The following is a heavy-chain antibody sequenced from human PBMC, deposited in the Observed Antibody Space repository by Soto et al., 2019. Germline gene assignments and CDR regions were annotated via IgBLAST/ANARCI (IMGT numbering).Heavy chain of an antibody. Sequence: GESLKISCKGSGYSFTSYWIGWVRQMPGKGLEWMGIIYPGDSDTRYSPSFQGQVTISADKSISTAYLQWSSLKASDTAMYYCARHAIAVAGRGDFDYWGQGTLVTVSS. CDR2: IYPGDSDT. D-gene: IGHD6-19*01. V-gene: IGHV5-51*01. CDR3: ARHAIAVAGRGDFDY. CDR1: GYSFTSYW. J-gene: IGHJ4*02.